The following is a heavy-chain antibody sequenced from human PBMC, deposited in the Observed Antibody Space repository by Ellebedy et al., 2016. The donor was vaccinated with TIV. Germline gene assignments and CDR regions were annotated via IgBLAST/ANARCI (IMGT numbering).Heavy chain of an antibody. Sequence: GGSLRLXCAASRFTFSIFGLHWVRQAPGKGLEWVAIISSDGTNKYYADSVRGRFTIPRDNSKNTLYLQMDSLRPEDTAIYYCAKDESGGDLPRPFDHWGQGTLVTVSS. V-gene: IGHV3-30*18. D-gene: IGHD5-12*01. J-gene: IGHJ4*02. CDR3: AKDESGGDLPRPFDH. CDR1: RFTFSIFG. CDR2: ISSDGTNK.